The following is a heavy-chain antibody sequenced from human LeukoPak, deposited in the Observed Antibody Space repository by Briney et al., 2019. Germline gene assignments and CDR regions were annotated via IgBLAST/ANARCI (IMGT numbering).Heavy chain of an antibody. CDR2: IRGSGGST. CDR3: AHPGYCSGGSCYDY. D-gene: IGHD2-15*01. CDR1: GFTFSSYA. Sequence: GGSLRLSCAASGFTFSSYAMSWVRQAPGKGLEWVSAIRGSGGSTYYADSVKGRFTISRDNSKNTLYLQMNSLRAEDTAVYYCAHPGYCSGGSCYDYWGQGTLVTVSS. J-gene: IGHJ4*02. V-gene: IGHV3-23*01.